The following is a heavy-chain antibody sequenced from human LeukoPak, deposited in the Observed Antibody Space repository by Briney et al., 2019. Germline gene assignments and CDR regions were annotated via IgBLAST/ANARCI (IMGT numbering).Heavy chain of an antibody. V-gene: IGHV4-59*12. Sequence: SETLSLTCTVSGGSISSYYWSWIRQPPGKGLEWIGYIYYSGSANYNPSLKSRVTMSVDTSKNQFSLKLSSVTAADTAVYYCARDHSVTTGWFDPWGQGTLVTVSS. D-gene: IGHD1/OR15-1a*01. CDR3: ARDHSVTTGWFDP. CDR2: IYYSGSA. CDR1: GGSISSYY. J-gene: IGHJ5*02.